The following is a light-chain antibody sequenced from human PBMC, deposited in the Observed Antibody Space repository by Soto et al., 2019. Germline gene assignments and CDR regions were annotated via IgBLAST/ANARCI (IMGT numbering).Light chain of an antibody. J-gene: IGKJ1*01. CDR3: QQTYRPPWT. CDR2: VAA. CDR1: QNIRSY. V-gene: IGKV1-39*01. Sequence: DIQMTQSPSSLSASVGDRVTITCRASQNIRSYVNWYQQKAGKAPNLLIYVAASLQSGVPSRFRGFGAGTDFTLTITSLQAEDFATYYCQQTYRPPWTFGQGTKVEVK.